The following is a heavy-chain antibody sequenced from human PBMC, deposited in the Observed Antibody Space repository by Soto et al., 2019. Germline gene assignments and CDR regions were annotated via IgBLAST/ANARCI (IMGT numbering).Heavy chain of an antibody. J-gene: IGHJ4*02. Sequence: EVQLLESGGGLVQPGGSLRLSCAASGFTFSSYAMSWVRHAPGKGLEWVSAISGSGGSTYYVDSVKGRFTISRDNSKNTLYLQMNSLRAEDTAVYYCAKAILEEAAAISYFDYWGQGTLVTVSS. CDR1: GFTFSSYA. D-gene: IGHD2-2*01. V-gene: IGHV3-23*01. CDR2: ISGSGGST. CDR3: AKAILEEAAAISYFDY.